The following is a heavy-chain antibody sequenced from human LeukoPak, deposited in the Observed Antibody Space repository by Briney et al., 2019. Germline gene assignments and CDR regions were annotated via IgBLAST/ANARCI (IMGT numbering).Heavy chain of an antibody. V-gene: IGHV1-69*13. CDR1: GGTFSSYA. J-gene: IGHJ5*02. CDR2: IIPIFGTA. CDR3: ARAQWLGYNWFDP. Sequence: SVKVSCKASGGTFSSYAISWVRQAPGQGLEWMGGIIPIFGTANYAQKSQGRVTITADESTSTAYMELSSLRSEDTAVYYCARAQWLGYNWFDPWGQGTLVTVSS. D-gene: IGHD6-19*01.